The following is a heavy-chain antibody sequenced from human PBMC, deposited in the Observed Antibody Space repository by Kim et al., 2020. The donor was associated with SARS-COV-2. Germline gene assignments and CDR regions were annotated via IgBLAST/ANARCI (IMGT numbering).Heavy chain of an antibody. J-gene: IGHJ4*02. CDR3: AKRPLAGWYFDY. CDR1: AFTFSNYA. CDR2: ISESGGVT. V-gene: IGHV3-23*01. Sequence: GGSLRLSCAASAFTFSNYAMSWVRQVPGKGLEWVSAISESGGVTHYTDSVKGRFTISRDNSNNTLYLHMNSLRVEDTAVYYCAKRPLAGWYFDYWGQGTL. D-gene: IGHD6-19*01.